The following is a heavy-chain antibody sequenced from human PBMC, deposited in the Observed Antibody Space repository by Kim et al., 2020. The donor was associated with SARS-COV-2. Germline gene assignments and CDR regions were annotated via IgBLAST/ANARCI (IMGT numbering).Heavy chain of an antibody. V-gene: IGHV3-7*01. Sequence: GGSLRLSCAASGLTFSTYWMTWVRQAPGKGLEWVATIKQDGSDKYYVDSVKGRFAISRDNAKDSLYLQMNSLRGEDTAVYYCARAGIAVDVSPWYWGQGTLVTVSS. CDR1: GLTFSTYW. CDR3: ARAGIAVDVSPWY. J-gene: IGHJ4*02. CDR2: IKQDGSDK. D-gene: IGHD6-19*01.